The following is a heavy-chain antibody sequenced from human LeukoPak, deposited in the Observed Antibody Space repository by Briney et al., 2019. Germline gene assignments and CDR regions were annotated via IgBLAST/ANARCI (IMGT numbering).Heavy chain of an antibody. CDR2: ISYDGSNK. J-gene: IGHJ6*02. D-gene: IGHD5-24*01. CDR3: ARDEVAMAPIPYYYYGMDV. V-gene: IGHV3-30-3*01. CDR1: GFTFSSYA. Sequence: GRSLRLSCAASGFTFSSYAMHWVRQAPGKGLEWVAVISYDGSNKYYADSVKGRFTIYRENSKNTLNLQMNSMRAEDTAVYYCARDEVAMAPIPYYYYGMDVWGQGTTVTVSS.